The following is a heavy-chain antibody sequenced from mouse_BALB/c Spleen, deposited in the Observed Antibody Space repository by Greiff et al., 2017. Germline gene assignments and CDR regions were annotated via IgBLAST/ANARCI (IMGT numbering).Heavy chain of an antibody. V-gene: IGHV7-3*02. J-gene: IGHJ3*01. CDR1: GFTFTDYY. D-gene: IGHD2-3*01. Sequence: EVMLVESGGGLVQPGGSLRLSCATSGFTFTDYYMSWVRQPPGKALEWLGFIRNKANGYTTEYSASVKGRFTISRDNSQSILYLQMNTLRAEDSATYYCARDSYDGYYDAWFAYWGQGTLVTVSA. CDR2: IRNKANGYTT. CDR3: ARDSYDGYYDAWFAY.